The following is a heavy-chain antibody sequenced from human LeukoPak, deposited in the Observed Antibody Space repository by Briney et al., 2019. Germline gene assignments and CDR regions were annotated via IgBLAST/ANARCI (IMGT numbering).Heavy chain of an antibody. CDR2: IRYDGSNK. CDR3: AKDPRYSSSWSYFDY. D-gene: IGHD6-13*01. V-gene: IGHV3-30*02. CDR1: GFTFSSYG. Sequence: GGSLRLSCAASGFTFSSYGMHWVRQAPGKGLEWVAFIRYDGSNKYYADSVKGRLTIYRDNSKNTLYLQMNSLRAEDTAVYYCAKDPRYSSSWSYFDYWGQGTLVTVSS. J-gene: IGHJ4*02.